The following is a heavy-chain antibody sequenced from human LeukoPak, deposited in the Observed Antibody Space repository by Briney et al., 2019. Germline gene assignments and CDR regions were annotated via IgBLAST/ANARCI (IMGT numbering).Heavy chain of an antibody. CDR1: GGSISSYY. V-gene: IGHV4-59*01. Sequence: SETLSLTCTVSGGSISSYYWSWIRQPPGKGPEWIGYIYYSGSTNYNPSLKSRVTISVDTSKNQFSLKLSSVTAADTAVYYCARGAIAAAGTFGYWGQGTLVTVSS. CDR2: IYYSGST. J-gene: IGHJ4*02. D-gene: IGHD6-13*01. CDR3: ARGAIAAAGTFGY.